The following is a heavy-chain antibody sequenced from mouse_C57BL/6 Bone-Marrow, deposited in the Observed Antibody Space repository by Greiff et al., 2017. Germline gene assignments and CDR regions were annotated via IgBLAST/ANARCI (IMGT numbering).Heavy chain of an antibody. CDR1: GYTFTSYW. CDR3: ARTGTLFAY. D-gene: IGHD4-1*01. V-gene: IGHV1-50*01. J-gene: IGHJ3*01. CDR2: IDPSDSYT. Sequence: VQLQQPGAELVKPGASVKLSCKASGYTFTSYWMQWVQQRPGQGLEWIGEIDPSDSYTNYNQKFKGKATLTVDTSSSTAYMQLSSLTSEDSAVYYCARTGTLFAYWGQGTLVTVSA.